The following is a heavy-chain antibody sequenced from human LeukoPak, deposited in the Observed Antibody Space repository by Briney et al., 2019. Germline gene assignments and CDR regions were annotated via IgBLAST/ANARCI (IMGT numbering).Heavy chain of an antibody. V-gene: IGHV3-33*08. CDR3: ARDHSSGWYSDYFDY. CDR1: GFTFDSYW. CDR2: IWYDGSNK. D-gene: IGHD6-19*01. Sequence: GGSLRLSCAASGFTFDSYWMHWVRQAPGKGLEWVAVIWYDGSNKYYADSVKGRFTISRDNSKNTLYLQMNSLRAEDTAVYYCARDHSSGWYSDYFDYWGQGTLVTVSS. J-gene: IGHJ4*02.